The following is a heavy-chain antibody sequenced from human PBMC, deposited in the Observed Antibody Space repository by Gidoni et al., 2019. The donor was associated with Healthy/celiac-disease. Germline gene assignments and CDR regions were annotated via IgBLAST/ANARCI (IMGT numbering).Heavy chain of an antibody. CDR3: ANTKRRDGYPGSLDY. J-gene: IGHJ4*02. CDR2: IMGSGGSK. V-gene: IGHV3-23*01. Sequence: EVQPLESGGGLVQPGGSLRLSCAASGFTFSSYAMSWVRQAPGKGLEWVSAIMGSGGSKYYADSVKVRCTSCRDNSKNTLYMQRNSRRDKDTAVYYCANTKRRDGYPGSLDYWGQGTLVTVSS. D-gene: IGHD5-12*01. CDR1: GFTFSSYA.